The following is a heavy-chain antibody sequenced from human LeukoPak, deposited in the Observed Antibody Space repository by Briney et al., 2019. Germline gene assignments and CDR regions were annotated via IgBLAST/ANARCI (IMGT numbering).Heavy chain of an antibody. J-gene: IGHJ3*01. CDR1: GFTLSNYG. CDR2: ISGSGGT. CDR3: ARDGVATGKHDALDL. D-gene: IGHD5-12*01. V-gene: IGHV3-23*01. Sequence: PGGSLRLSCAASGFTLSNYGMSWVRQAPGKGLEWVSLISGSGGTHDADSVKGRFTISRDNSKNTLYLHMGSLRAEDTAVYYCARDGVATGKHDALDLWGQGTMVTVSS.